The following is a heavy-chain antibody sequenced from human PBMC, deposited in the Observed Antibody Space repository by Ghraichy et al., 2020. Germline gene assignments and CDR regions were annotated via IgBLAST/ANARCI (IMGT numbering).Heavy chain of an antibody. J-gene: IGHJ4*02. CDR3: TRDISSSYFDY. CDR2: IWYDGSKK. D-gene: IGHD2-2*01. CDR1: GFTFSNYG. V-gene: IGHV3-33*01. Sequence: GGSLRLSCAASGFTFSNYGMHWVRQAPGKGLEWVAVIWYDGSKKYYVDSVTGRFTISRDNSMNTMYLQMNSLRAEDTAVYYCTRDISSSYFDYWGQGTLVTVSS.